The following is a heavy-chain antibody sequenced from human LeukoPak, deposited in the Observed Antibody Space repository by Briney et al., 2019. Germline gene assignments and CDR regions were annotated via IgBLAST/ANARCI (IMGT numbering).Heavy chain of an antibody. CDR2: IKEDGSEK. CDR1: GFTFSEYW. J-gene: IGHJ4*02. D-gene: IGHD4-17*01. CDR3: ARFPTGFDS. V-gene: IGHV3-7*05. Sequence: GGSLRLSCAASGFTFSEYWMTWVRQAPGKGLEWVASIKEDGSEKYYVDSVKGRCTISRDNAKNSLYLQMNSLRVEDTAMYYCARFPTGFDSWGQGTLVTVS.